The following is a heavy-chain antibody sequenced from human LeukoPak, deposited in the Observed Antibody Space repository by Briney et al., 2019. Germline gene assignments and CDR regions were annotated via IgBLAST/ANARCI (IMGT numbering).Heavy chain of an antibody. CDR2: IQNSGAET. V-gene: IGHV3-23*05. J-gene: IGHJ4*02. D-gene: IGHD2-15*01. CDR1: GFTFNNYA. Sequence: GGSLRLSCAAAGFTFNNYAMSWVRQAPGKGLEWVSVIQNSGAETFYADSVKGRFIISRDNSRNTIFLHMDSLRADDTAINYCAKNQGESCYSPLEYWGQGILVTISS. CDR3: AKNQGESCYSPLEY.